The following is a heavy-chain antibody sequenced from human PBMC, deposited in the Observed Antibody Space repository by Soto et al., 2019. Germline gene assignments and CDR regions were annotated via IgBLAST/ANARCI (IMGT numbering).Heavy chain of an antibody. V-gene: IGHV4-34*01. D-gene: IGHD3-10*01. CDR1: GGSFSDYH. Sequence: SETLSLTCAVYGGSFSDYHWSWVRQPPGKGLEWIGEINHSGSSNYNPSLRSRVTISVDTSKNQFSLKLRSVTAADTAVYYCGRANRAPHYYYMDVWARGTPVTVSS. CDR2: INHSGSS. CDR3: GRANRAPHYYYMDV. J-gene: IGHJ6*03.